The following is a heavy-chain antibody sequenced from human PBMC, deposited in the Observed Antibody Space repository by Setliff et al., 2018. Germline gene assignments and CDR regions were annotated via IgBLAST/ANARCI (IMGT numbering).Heavy chain of an antibody. CDR1: GFSFSGSA. CDR2: IRRNADNRAA. CDR3: AGAGGKSDYFDY. J-gene: IGHJ4*02. V-gene: IGHV3-73*01. D-gene: IGHD6-13*01. Sequence: QPGGSLRLSCAASGFSFSGSAVYWVRQASGKGLEWVGRIRRNADNRAAIYVASVKGRFTISRDDSKNTAYLQMNSLKIEDTAVYYCAGAGGKSDYFDYWGQGTLVTVSS.